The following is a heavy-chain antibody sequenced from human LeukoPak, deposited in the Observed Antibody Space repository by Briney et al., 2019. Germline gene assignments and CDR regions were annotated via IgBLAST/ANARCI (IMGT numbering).Heavy chain of an antibody. CDR3: ARRIAAAAAPYYFDY. J-gene: IGHJ4*02. V-gene: IGHV3-74*01. CDR2: INSDGSST. Sequence: GGSLRLSCAASGFTFSSYWMHWVRQAPGKGLLWVSRINSDGSSTSYADSVKGRFTVSRDNAKNTLYLQMNSLRAEDTAVYYCARRIAAAAAPYYFDYWGQGTLVTVSS. D-gene: IGHD6-13*01. CDR1: GFTFSSYW.